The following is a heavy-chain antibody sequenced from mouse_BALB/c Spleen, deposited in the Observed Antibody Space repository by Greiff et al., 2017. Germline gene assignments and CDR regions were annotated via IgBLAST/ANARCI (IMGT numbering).Heavy chain of an antibody. V-gene: IGHV5-6-5*01. J-gene: IGHJ3*01. CDR3: ARGERKFYGSREDWFAY. CDR1: GFTFSSYA. D-gene: IGHD1-1*01. CDR2: ISSGGST. Sequence: EVHLVESGGGLVKPGGSLKLSCAASGFTFSSYAMSWVRQTPEKRLEWVASISSGGSTYYPDSVKGRFTISRDNARNILYLQMSSLRSEDTAMYYCARGERKFYGSREDWFAYWGQGTLVTVSA.